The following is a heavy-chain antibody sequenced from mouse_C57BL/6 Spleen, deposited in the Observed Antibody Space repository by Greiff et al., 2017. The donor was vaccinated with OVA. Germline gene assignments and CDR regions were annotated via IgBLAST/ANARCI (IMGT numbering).Heavy chain of an antibody. CDR1: GYAFSSSW. D-gene: IGHD1-2*01. Sequence: VQGVESGPELVKPGASVKISCKASGYAFSSSWMNWVKQRPGKGLEWIGRIYPGDGDTNYNGKFKGKATLTADKSSSTAYMQLSSLTSEDSAVYFCARGGLLRPYFDYWGQGTTLTVSS. CDR2: IYPGDGDT. V-gene: IGHV1-82*01. CDR3: ARGGLLRPYFDY. J-gene: IGHJ2*01.